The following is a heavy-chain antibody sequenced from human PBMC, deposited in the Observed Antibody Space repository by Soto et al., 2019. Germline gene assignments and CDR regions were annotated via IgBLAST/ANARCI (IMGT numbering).Heavy chain of an antibody. J-gene: IGHJ4*02. CDR3: ARSGYRCGATPLLY. V-gene: IGHV4-31*03. Sequence: QVQLQESGPGLVKPSQTLSLTCTVSGGSISSGGYYWSWIRQHPGKGLEWIGYIYYSGSTYHNPSLKGRVMVSVDRSKNQFALKVSCVTAADTGVYFCARSGYRCGATPLLYWGEGALGSVSS. CDR2: IYYSGST. CDR1: GGSISSGGYY. D-gene: IGHD5-18*01.